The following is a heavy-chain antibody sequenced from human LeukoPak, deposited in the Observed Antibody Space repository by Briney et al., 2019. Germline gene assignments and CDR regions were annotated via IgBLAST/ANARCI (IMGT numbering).Heavy chain of an antibody. CDR1: GFTFSSYA. J-gene: IGHJ2*01. CDR2: ISDSGGST. Sequence: PGGSLRLSCAASGFTFSSYAMSWVRQAPGKGLEWVSGISDSGGSTYYADSVKGRFTISRDNSKNTLHLQMNSLRAEDTAVYYCAKDTGVATIIYWYFDLWGRGTLVTVSS. CDR3: AKDTGVATIIYWYFDL. V-gene: IGHV3-23*01. D-gene: IGHD5-24*01.